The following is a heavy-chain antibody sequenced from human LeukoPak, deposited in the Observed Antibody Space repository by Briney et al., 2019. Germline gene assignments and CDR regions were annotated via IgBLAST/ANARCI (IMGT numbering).Heavy chain of an antibody. Sequence: GGSLRLSCAASGFTFSSYEMNWVRQAPGKGLECVSYISSHGDIKYYSDSVKGRFTVSRDNARNSLVLQMDSLRAEDTAVYYCAKLGGSSQHFDYRGQGILVTVSS. J-gene: IGHJ4*02. CDR2: ISSHGDIK. D-gene: IGHD1-26*01. CDR3: AKLGGSSQHFDY. CDR1: GFTFSSYE. V-gene: IGHV3-48*03.